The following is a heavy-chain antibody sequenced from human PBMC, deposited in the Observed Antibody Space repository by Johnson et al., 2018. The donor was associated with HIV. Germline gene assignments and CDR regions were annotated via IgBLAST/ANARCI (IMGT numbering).Heavy chain of an antibody. CDR1: DFTFSSYG. Sequence: MQLVESGGGVVQPGGSLRLSCAASDFTFSSYGMHWVRQAPGKGLEWVSYISSSGSTIYYADSVKGRFTISRDNAKNSLYLQMNSLRAEDTAVYYCARVLGGGITGTTGDAFDIWGQGTVVTVSS. CDR3: ARVLGGGITGTTGDAFDI. CDR2: ISSSGSTI. J-gene: IGHJ3*02. D-gene: IGHD1-7*01. V-gene: IGHV3-48*04.